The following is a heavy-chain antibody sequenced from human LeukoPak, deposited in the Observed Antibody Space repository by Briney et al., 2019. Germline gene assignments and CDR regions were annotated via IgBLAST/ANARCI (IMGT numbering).Heavy chain of an antibody. J-gene: IGHJ4*02. CDR1: GFIFDNYV. D-gene: IGHD3-16*01. CDR2: ISSNGVNT. CDR3: ARASYTTTWHHLGS. Sequence: GSLSLSCAASGFIFDNYVMHWVRQAPGKGLEYVSSISSNGVNTYYANSVKGRFTISRDNSKNTLYLQMGSLRAEDMAVYYCARASYTTTWHHLGSWGQGTLVTVSS. V-gene: IGHV3-64*01.